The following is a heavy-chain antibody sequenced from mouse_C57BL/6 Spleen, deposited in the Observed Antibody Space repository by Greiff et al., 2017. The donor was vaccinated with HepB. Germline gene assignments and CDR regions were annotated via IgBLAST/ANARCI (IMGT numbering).Heavy chain of an antibody. Sequence: EVKVVESGGGLVQPGGSLKLSCAASGFTFSDYYMYWVRQTPEKRLEWVAYISNGGGSTYYPDTVKGRFTISRENAKNTLYLQMSRLKSEDTAMYYCARYYGSFFDYWGQGTTLTVSS. CDR3: ARYYGSFFDY. CDR1: GFTFSDYY. CDR2: ISNGGGST. V-gene: IGHV5-12*01. J-gene: IGHJ2*01. D-gene: IGHD1-1*01.